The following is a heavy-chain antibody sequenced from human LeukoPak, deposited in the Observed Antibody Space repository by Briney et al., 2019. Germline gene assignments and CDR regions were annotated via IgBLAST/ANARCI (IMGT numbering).Heavy chain of an antibody. D-gene: IGHD6-19*01. J-gene: IGHJ4*02. CDR3: ARQLIAVAGPDEYYFDY. Sequence: PGGSLRLSCAASGFTFSSYAMSWVRQAPGKGLEWVSGISGSGGRTYYADSVKGRFTISRDNSKNMLYLQMNSLKASDTAMYYCARQLIAVAGPDEYYFDYWGQGTLVTVSS. CDR1: GFTFSSYA. V-gene: IGHV3-23*01. CDR2: ISGSGGRT.